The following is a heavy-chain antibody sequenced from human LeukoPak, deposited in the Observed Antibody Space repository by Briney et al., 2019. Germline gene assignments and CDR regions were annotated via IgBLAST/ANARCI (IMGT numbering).Heavy chain of an antibody. J-gene: IGHJ5*02. CDR3: ARDGKFVWGSYRSSWFDP. D-gene: IGHD3-16*02. CDR1: GYTFTSYY. V-gene: IGHV1-46*01. Sequence: ASVKVSCKASGYTFTSYYMHWVRQAPGQGLEWMGIINPSGGSTSYAQKFQGRVTMTRDTSTSTVYMELSSLRSEDTAVYYCARDGKFVWGSYRSSWFDPWGQGTLVTVSS. CDR2: INPSGGST.